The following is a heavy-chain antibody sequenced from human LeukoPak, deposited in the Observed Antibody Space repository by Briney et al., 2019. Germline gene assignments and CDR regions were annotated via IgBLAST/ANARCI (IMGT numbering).Heavy chain of an antibody. D-gene: IGHD2-15*01. CDR3: ARSCSGGSCYSNAFDI. Sequence: SETLSLTCAVYGGSFSGYYRSWIRQPPGKGLEWIGEINHSGSTNYNPSLKSRVTISVDTSKNQFSLKLSSVTAADTAVYYCARSCSGGSCYSNAFDIWGQGIMVTVSS. CDR1: GGSFSGYY. V-gene: IGHV4-34*01. CDR2: INHSGST. J-gene: IGHJ3*02.